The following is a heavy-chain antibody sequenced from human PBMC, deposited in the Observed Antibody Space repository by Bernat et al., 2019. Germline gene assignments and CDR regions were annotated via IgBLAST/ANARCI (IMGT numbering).Heavy chain of an antibody. CDR3: AKRPGYQIGMEV. CDR1: GFSFSSYW. D-gene: IGHD6-13*01. Sequence: EVQLVESGGDLVQPGGSRRLSCVGSGFSFSSYWMTWVRQPPGKGLEWVASINEDGSEEQYVDSVKGRFTISRDNTKNSLYLQMNSLRVEDTAVFYCAKRPGYQIGMEVWGQGTTVTVSS. CDR2: INEDGSEE. V-gene: IGHV3-7*01. J-gene: IGHJ6*02.